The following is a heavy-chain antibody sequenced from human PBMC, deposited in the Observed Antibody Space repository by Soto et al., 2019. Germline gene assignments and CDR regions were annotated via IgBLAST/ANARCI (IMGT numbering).Heavy chain of an antibody. CDR2: ISANDGDT. CDR1: GYTFISYG. V-gene: IGHV1-18*01. J-gene: IGHJ4*02. CDR3: ARRALDF. Sequence: QVQLVQSGPEVKKPGASVTVSCKPSGYTFISYGITWVRQAHGHGLEWMGWISANDGDTNYAQKFQGRVTMTTDTSTSTAYMELRSLRSDDTAVYYCARRALDFWGQGTLVTVSS.